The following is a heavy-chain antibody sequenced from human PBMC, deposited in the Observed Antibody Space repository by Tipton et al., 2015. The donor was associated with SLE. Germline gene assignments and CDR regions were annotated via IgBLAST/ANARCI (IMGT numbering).Heavy chain of an antibody. V-gene: IGHV4-59*01. CDR3: ARGYLRSSWTVDYFDY. CDR2: IYYSGST. D-gene: IGHD6-13*01. CDR1: GGSISSYY. J-gene: IGHJ4*02. Sequence: TLSLTCTVSGGSISSYYWSWIRQPPGKGLEWIGYIYYSGSTNYNPSLTSRVTISVDTSKNQFSLKLSSVTAADTAVYYCARGYLRSSWTVDYFDYWGQGTLVTVSS.